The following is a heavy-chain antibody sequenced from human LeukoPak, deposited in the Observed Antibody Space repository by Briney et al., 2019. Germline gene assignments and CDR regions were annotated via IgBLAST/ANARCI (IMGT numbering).Heavy chain of an antibody. CDR1: GFIFSSC. D-gene: IGHD5-18*01. CDR2: ISGSSFYI. V-gene: IGHV3-21*01. J-gene: IGHJ4*02. Sequence: GGSLRLSCAASGFIFSSCMNWARQAPGKGLEWVSSISGSSFYINYADSVRGRFTISRDNAENSVYLQMSSLRDEDTAVYYCARIRDPYGYAHLDLWGQGTLVTVST. CDR3: ARIRDPYGYAHLDL.